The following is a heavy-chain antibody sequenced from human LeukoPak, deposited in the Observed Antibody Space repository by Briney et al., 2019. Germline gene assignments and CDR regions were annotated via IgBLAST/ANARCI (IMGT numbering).Heavy chain of an antibody. D-gene: IGHD4-23*01. CDR2: ISSSGSTI. CDR1: GFTFSDYY. J-gene: IGHJ6*02. V-gene: IGHV3-11*01. CDR3: ASSQLLYYYGMDV. Sequence: GGSLRLSCAASGFTFSDYYMSWIRQAPGKGLEWVSYISSSGSTIYYADSVKGRFTISRDNAKNSLYLQMNSLGAEDTAVYYCASSQLLYYYGMDVWGQGTTVTVSS.